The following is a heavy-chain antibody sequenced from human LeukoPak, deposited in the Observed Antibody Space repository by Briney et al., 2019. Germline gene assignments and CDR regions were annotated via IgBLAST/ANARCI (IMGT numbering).Heavy chain of an antibody. Sequence: KPGGSLRLSCAASGFTFCSYTMNWVRQPPGKGLEWVSSISGSSSKIYYADPVKGRFTISRDNAKDSLYLQMNSLRADDTAVYYCARDAYGDYGFDYWGQGILVTVSS. V-gene: IGHV3-21*01. CDR3: ARDAYGDYGFDY. J-gene: IGHJ4*02. CDR1: GFTFCSYT. D-gene: IGHD4-17*01. CDR2: ISGSSSKI.